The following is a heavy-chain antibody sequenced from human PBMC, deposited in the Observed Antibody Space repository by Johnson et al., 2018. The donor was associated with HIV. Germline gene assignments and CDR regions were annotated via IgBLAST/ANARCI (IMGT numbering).Heavy chain of an antibody. CDR3: ARDAVISSGWYNVDAFDI. Sequence: VQLVESGGGVVRPGGSLRLSCAASGFTFDDYGMNWVRQAPGKGLEWVANIKKDGSEKYYVDSVKGRFTISRDNAKNSLYLHMNTLRAEDTAVYYCARDAVISSGWYNVDAFDIWGQGTMVTVSS. D-gene: IGHD6-19*01. V-gene: IGHV3-7*05. J-gene: IGHJ3*02. CDR1: GFTFDDYG. CDR2: IKKDGSEK.